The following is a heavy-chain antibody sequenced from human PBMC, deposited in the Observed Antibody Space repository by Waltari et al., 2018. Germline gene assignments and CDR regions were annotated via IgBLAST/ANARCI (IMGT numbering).Heavy chain of an antibody. Sequence: QVQLQESGPGLVKPSETLSLTCTVSGGSISSYYWSWIRQPPGKGLEWCGNNYNRGSTNYNPAPKSRVTISVDTSKNQFSLKLSSVTAADTGVYYCARGRGGFGELLYPYWGQGTLVTVSS. J-gene: IGHJ4*02. CDR1: GGSISSYY. V-gene: IGHV4-59*01. CDR3: ARGRGGFGELLYPY. D-gene: IGHD3-10*01. CDR2: NYNRGST.